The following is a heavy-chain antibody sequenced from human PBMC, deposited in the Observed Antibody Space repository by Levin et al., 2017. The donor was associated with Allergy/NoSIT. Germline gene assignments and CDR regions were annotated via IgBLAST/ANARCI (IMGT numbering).Heavy chain of an antibody. Sequence: LSLTCAASGFTFSSYWMHWVRQAPGEGLVWVSRINEDGRTTNYADSVRGRFTISRDNAKRTLYLQMNSLRAEDTAVYYCARDVAGQGSYWGQGTLVTVSS. J-gene: IGHJ4*02. CDR3: ARDVAGQGSY. D-gene: IGHD6-13*01. CDR1: GFTFSSYW. V-gene: IGHV3-74*01. CDR2: INEDGRTT.